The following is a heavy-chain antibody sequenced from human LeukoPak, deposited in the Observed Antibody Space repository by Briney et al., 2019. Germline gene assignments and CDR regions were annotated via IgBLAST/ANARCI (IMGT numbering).Heavy chain of an antibody. CDR2: LNPNSGDT. Sequence: GASVKVSCKASGYTFTGYCIHWVRQAPGQGLEWMGWLNPNSGDTNCAQKFQGRVTMTRDTSISTAYMELSRLRSDDTAIYYCARVVATTYYFDYWGQGTLVTVSS. J-gene: IGHJ4*02. CDR3: ARVVATTYYFDY. CDR1: GYTFTGYC. D-gene: IGHD1-26*01. V-gene: IGHV1-2*02.